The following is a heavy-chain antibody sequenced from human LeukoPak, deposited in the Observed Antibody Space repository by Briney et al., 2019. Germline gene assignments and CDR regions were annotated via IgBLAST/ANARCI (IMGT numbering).Heavy chain of an antibody. D-gene: IGHD2-2*01. CDR1: GATFSSYA. Sequence: GASVKVSCKASGATFSSYAISWVRQAPGQGLEWMGGIIPIFGTANYAQKFQGRVTITADESTSTAYMELSSLRSEDTAVYYCARDHIVVVPAATAWITMVRGVNYYYYGMDVWGQGTTVTVSS. J-gene: IGHJ6*02. V-gene: IGHV1-69*13. CDR2: IIPIFGTA. CDR3: ARDHIVVVPAATAWITMVRGVNYYYYGMDV.